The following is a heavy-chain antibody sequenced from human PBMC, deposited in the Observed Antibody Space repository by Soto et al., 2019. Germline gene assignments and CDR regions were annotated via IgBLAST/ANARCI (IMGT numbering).Heavy chain of an antibody. CDR2: INPSTGTT. CDR3: ARASWDRVRGVKEFDS. CDR1: GYTFTNDY. D-gene: IGHD3-10*01. J-gene: IGHJ4*02. Sequence: QVQLVQSGAEVKKPGASVKVSCKASGYTFTNDYMHWVRQAPGQGLEWMGIINPSTGTTSYAQKFQGRVPMTRDPPTSTVHRELSSRRSEDTAVYSCARASWDRVRGVKEFDSWGKGTLVTASP. V-gene: IGHV1-46*01.